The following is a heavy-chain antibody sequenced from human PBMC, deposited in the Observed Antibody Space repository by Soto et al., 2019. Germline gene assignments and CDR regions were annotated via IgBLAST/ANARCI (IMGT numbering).Heavy chain of an antibody. D-gene: IGHD3-22*01. Sequence: PGGSLRLSCTVSGFAFNNYGISWVRQAPGKGLEWVSSISKSDYTYYSDSVKGRFTISRDNAKNSVSLQMNTLRVEDTSVYYCAREDSIIIPDVSDFWGQGTLVTVSS. CDR3: AREDSIIIPDVSDF. CDR2: ISKSDYT. V-gene: IGHV3-21*01. J-gene: IGHJ4*02. CDR1: GFAFNNYG.